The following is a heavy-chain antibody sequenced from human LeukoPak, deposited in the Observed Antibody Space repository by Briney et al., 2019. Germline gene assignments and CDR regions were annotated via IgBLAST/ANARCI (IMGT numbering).Heavy chain of an antibody. CDR2: ISAYNDNT. D-gene: IGHD6-6*01. Sequence: ASVKVSCKASGDTFTTYGISWVRQAPGQGLEWMGWISAYNDNTNYPPKLQGRVTMTTDTSTSTAYMELRSLRSDDTAVYYCARDPKYSSSASNNWFDPWGQGTLVTVSS. CDR3: ARDPKYSSSASNNWFDP. J-gene: IGHJ5*02. CDR1: GDTFTTYG. V-gene: IGHV1-18*01.